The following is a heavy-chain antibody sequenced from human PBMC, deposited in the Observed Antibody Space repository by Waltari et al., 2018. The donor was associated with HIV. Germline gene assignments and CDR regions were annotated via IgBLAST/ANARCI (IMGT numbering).Heavy chain of an antibody. J-gene: IGHJ4*02. CDR2: INTDGSST. Sequence: EVHLVESGGGLVQPGGSLRLSCAASGFTFSSYLMHWVRQAPGKGLVWVSRINTDGSSTNYADSVKGRFTISRDNAKNSLYLQMNSLTAEDTAVYYCARDQRSMASFDYWGQGTLVTVSS. CDR1: GFTFSSYL. V-gene: IGHV3-74*01. CDR3: ARDQRSMASFDY. D-gene: IGHD3-10*01.